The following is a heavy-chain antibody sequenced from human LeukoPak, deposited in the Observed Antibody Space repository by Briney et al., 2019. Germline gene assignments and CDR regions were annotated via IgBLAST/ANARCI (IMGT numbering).Heavy chain of an antibody. CDR3: ARGPYSSGWYFDY. Sequence: PSETLSLTCTVSGGSVSSGSYYWSWIRQPPGKGLEWIGYIYYSGGTNYNPSLKSRVTISVDTSKNQFSLKLSSVTAADTAVYYCARGPYSSGWYFDYWGQGTLVTVSS. CDR2: IYYSGGT. CDR1: GGSVSSGSYY. V-gene: IGHV4-61*01. D-gene: IGHD6-19*01. J-gene: IGHJ4*02.